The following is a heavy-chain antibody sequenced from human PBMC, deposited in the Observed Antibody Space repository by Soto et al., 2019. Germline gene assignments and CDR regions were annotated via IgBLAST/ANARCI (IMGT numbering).Heavy chain of an antibody. V-gene: IGHV5-51*01. J-gene: IGHJ4*02. CDR1: GYSFTSYW. CDR2: IYPGDSDT. D-gene: IGHD6-19*01. Sequence: PGESLKISCKGSGYSFTSYWVAWVRQMPGKGLEWMGIIYPGDSDTRYSPSFQGQVTISADKSISTAYLQWSSLKASDTAIYYCARLSRIAVADYFDYWGQGTLVTVSS. CDR3: ARLSRIAVADYFDY.